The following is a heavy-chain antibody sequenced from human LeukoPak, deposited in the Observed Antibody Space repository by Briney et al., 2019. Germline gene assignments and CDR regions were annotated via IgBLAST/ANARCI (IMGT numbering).Heavy chain of an antibody. D-gene: IGHD1-26*01. V-gene: IGHV3-30*18. J-gene: IGHJ4*02. CDR3: AKDLSGSYFH. Sequence: PGGSLRLSCAASEFTFSSYGMHWVRQAPGKGLEWVAVISYDGSNKYYADSVKGRFTISRDNSKNTLYLQMNSLRAEDTAVYYCAKDLSGSYFHWGQGTLVTVSS. CDR2: ISYDGSNK. CDR1: EFTFSSYG.